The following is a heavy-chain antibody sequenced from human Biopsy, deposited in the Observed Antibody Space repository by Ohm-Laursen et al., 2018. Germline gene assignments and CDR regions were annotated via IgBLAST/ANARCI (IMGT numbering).Heavy chain of an antibody. V-gene: IGHV4-59*01. CDR2: VYNGGIT. J-gene: IGHJ5*02. D-gene: IGHD3-3*01. Sequence: GTLSLTCSVSGGSIIRYYWTWIRQPPGKGLEWIGHVYNGGITNYNPSLKSRVTISKDTSKNQFSLQVNSVTAADTAVYYCARTPRDSFWSGSYKRGLWFDPWGQGTLVIVSS. CDR1: GGSIIRYY. CDR3: ARTPRDSFWSGSYKRGLWFDP.